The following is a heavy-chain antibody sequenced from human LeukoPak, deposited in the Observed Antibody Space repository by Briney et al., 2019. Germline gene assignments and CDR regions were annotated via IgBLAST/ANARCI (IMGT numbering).Heavy chain of an antibody. J-gene: IGHJ4*02. CDR3: TRPSCTNGVCYDY. Sequence: GGSLRLSCAASGFTFSSYAMHWVRQASGKGLEWVGRIRSKANSYATAYAASVKGRFTISRDDSKNTAYLQMNSLKTEDTAVYYCTRPSCTNGVCYDYWGQGTLVTVSS. V-gene: IGHV3-73*01. CDR2: IRSKANSYAT. D-gene: IGHD2-8*01. CDR1: GFTFSSYA.